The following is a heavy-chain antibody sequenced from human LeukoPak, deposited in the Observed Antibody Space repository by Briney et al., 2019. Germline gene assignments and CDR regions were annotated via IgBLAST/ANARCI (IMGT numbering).Heavy chain of an antibody. CDR3: ATRIAARNYFDY. J-gene: IGHJ4*02. CDR2: ISYEGSNK. Sequence: GRSLRLSCAASGFTFSSYAMHWVRQAPGKGLEWVAVISYEGSNKYYADSVKGRFTISRDNSKNTLYLQMNSLRAEDTAVYYCATRIAARNYFDYWGQGTLVTVSS. D-gene: IGHD6-6*01. CDR1: GFTFSSYA. V-gene: IGHV3-30*04.